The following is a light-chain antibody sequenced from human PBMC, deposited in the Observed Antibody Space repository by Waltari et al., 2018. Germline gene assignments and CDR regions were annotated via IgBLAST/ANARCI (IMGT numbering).Light chain of an antibody. CDR3: QQYSNSPIT. CDR2: DAS. Sequence: EIVLTQSPGTLSLSPGERATLSCSASHSVSRSYLAWYPQKPGQAPRLLIYDASSRATGIPDRFSGSGSGTDFPLTISRLEPEEFAVYYCQQYSNSPITFGQGTRLEIK. J-gene: IGKJ5*01. V-gene: IGKV3-20*01. CDR1: HSVSRSY.